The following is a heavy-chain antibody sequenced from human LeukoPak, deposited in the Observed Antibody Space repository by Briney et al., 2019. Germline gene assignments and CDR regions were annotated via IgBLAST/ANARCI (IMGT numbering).Heavy chain of an antibody. V-gene: IGHV4-34*01. D-gene: IGHD2-15*01. CDR1: GGSFSGYY. CDR3: ARQPNIVVVDNWFDP. J-gene: IGHJ5*02. CDR2: INHSGST. Sequence: PSETLSLTCAVYGGSFSGYYWSWIRQPPGKGPEWIGEINHSGSTNYNPSLKSRVTISVDTSKNQFSLKLSSVTAADTAVYYCARQPNIVVVDNWFDPWGQGTLVAVSS.